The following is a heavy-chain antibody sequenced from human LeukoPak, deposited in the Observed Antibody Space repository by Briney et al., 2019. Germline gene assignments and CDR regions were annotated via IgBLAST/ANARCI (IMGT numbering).Heavy chain of an antibody. CDR1: GFTVSSYE. V-gene: IGHV3-48*03. CDR3: ARDQFYAFDI. CDR2: ISGSGVTM. J-gene: IGHJ3*02. Sequence: TGGSLRLSCAASGFTVSSYEMNWVRQAPGRGLEWVSYISGSGVTMYYADSVKGRFTISRDNAKNSLYLQMNSLRDEDTAVYYCARDQFYAFDIWGQGTMVTVSS.